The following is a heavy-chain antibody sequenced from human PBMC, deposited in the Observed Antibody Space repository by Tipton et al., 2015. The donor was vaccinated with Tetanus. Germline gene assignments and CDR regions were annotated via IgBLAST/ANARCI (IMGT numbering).Heavy chain of an antibody. J-gene: IGHJ4*02. V-gene: IGHV3-23*03. D-gene: IGHD5-24*01. CDR2: SYAGGNYA. CDR3: ARGCRRDGYNFRSPSPGHTLN. CDR1: GFTFNSYP. Sequence: SLRLSCAASGFTFNSYPMNWVRQAPGKGLEWVSVSYAGGNYAYYADSVKGRFTTSRDDSKSTLYLHMTSLRAEDTAVYYCARGCRRDGYNFRSPSPGHTLNWGQGTLVTVSS.